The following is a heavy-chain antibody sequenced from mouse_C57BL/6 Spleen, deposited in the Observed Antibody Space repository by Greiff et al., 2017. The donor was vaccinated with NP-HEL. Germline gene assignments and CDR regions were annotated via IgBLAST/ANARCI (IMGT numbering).Heavy chain of an antibody. V-gene: IGHV5-4*01. CDR1: GFTFSSYA. J-gene: IGHJ3*01. Sequence: EVMLVESGGGLVKPGGSLKLSCAASGFTFSSYAMSWVRQTPEKRLEWVATISDGGSYTYYPDNVKGRFTISRDNAKNNLYLQMSHLKSEDTAMYYCARDRGSSGHQAWFAYWGQGTLVTVSA. CDR3: ARDRGSSGHQAWFAY. CDR2: ISDGGSYT. D-gene: IGHD3-2*02.